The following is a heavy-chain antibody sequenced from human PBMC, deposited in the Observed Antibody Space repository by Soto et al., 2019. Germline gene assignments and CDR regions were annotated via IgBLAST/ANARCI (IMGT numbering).Heavy chain of an antibody. V-gene: IGHV4-59*08. D-gene: IGHD3-9*01. CDR3: AGGRYFEWLLPFDY. CDR1: GGSISSYY. Sequence: SETLSLTCTVSGGSISSYYWSWIRQPPGKGLEWIGYIYYSGSTNYNPSLKSRVTISVDTSKNQFSLKLSSVTAADTAVYYCAGGRYFEWLLPFDYWGQGTLVTVSS. J-gene: IGHJ4*02. CDR2: IYYSGST.